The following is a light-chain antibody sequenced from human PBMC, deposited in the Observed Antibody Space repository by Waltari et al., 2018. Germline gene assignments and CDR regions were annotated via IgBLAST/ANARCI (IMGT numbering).Light chain of an antibody. V-gene: IGKV1-5*01. J-gene: IGKJ2*01. CDR2: DAS. CDR3: QHYNSFSHIYT. CDR1: HTITNW. Sequence: IQMTQSPSTLSASVGDRVTITSRASHTITNWLAWYQQKPGKAPNVLIYDASTLESGVPSMFSGSGSGTEFTLTINSLQPDDFATYYCQHYNSFSHIYTFGQGTKLEI.